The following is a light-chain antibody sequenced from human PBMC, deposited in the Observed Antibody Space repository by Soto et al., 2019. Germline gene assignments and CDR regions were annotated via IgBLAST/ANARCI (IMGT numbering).Light chain of an antibody. CDR2: ATS. CDR1: QSVDSTY. CDR3: QQYDTSPPMYT. Sequence: EIVLTESPGTLSLSPGERATLSCRASQSVDSTYLAWYQQKPDQSPRLLIYATSTRAAGIPDRFSGSGSGTDFTLTISRLEPDDVAVYYCQQYDTSPPMYTFGQGTRLEIK. V-gene: IGKV3-20*01. J-gene: IGKJ5*01.